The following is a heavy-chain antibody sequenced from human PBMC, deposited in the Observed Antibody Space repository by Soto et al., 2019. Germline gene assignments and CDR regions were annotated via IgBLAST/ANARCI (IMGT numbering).Heavy chain of an antibody. CDR3: AGFLFAPFQYYYYYYIDS. Sequence: AGGSLRLSCAASGFTFSSYGMHWVRQAPGKGLEWVAVIWYDGSNKYYADSVKGRFTISRDNSKNTLYLQMNSLRAEDTAVYYCAGFLFAPFQYYYYYYIDSWGKGTTVTGSS. CDR1: GFTFSSYG. D-gene: IGHD2-21*01. V-gene: IGHV3-33*01. CDR2: IWYDGSNK. J-gene: IGHJ6*03.